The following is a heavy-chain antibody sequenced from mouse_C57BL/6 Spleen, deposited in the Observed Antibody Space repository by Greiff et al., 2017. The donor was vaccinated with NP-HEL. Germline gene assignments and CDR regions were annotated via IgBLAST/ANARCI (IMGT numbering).Heavy chain of an antibody. CDR3: ARHYGSSLWYFDY. CDR1: GFTFSSYG. Sequence: DVKLVESGGDLVKPGGSLKLSCAASGFTFSSYGMSWVRQTPDKRLEWVATISSGGSYTYYPDSVKGRFTISRDNAKNTLYLQMSSLKSEDTAMYYCARHYGSSLWYFDYWGQGTTLTVSS. CDR2: ISSGGSYT. V-gene: IGHV5-6*02. D-gene: IGHD1-1*01. J-gene: IGHJ2*01.